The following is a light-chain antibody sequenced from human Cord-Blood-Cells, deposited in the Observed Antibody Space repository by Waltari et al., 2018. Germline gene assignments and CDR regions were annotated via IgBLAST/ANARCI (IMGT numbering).Light chain of an antibody. J-gene: IGLJ2*01. CDR1: RLRSDY. CDR3: NSRDSSGNHVV. CDR2: GKN. V-gene: IGLV3-19*01. Sequence: SELTQDPAVSVALGQTARITRPGDRLRSDYASWYQQKPGQAPVLVIYGKNNRPSGIPDRFSGSSSGNTASLTITGAQAEDEADYYCNSRDSSGNHVVFGGGTKLTVL.